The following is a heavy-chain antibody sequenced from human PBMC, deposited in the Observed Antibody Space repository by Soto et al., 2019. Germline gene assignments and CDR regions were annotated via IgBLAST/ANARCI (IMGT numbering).Heavy chain of an antibody. D-gene: IGHD6-6*01. V-gene: IGHV3-48*03. J-gene: IGHJ3*01. CDR2: ISHSGATI. CDR3: AKGAFWYTTSTTDDAFDV. Sequence: QSGGSLRLSCAASGFQFSSYEMNWVRQAPGKGLEWVAHISHSGATIFYADSVKGRFTISRDNTNNSLSLQMNSLRAEDTAIYYCAKGAFWYTTSTTDDAFDVWGRGTVVTVSS. CDR1: GFQFSSYE.